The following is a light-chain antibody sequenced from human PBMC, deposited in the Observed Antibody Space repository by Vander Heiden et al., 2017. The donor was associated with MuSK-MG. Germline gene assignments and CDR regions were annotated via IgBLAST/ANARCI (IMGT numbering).Light chain of an antibody. V-gene: IGLV2-23*02. CDR2: VVS. Sequence: SALTQPASVSGSPGPSITISCTGTSSDVGSYNLVSWYQQHPGKAPKLWCVVVSKRPSGVSNRFAGSKAGKKESLTTYGLQAEDEAYDDGCSYAGRSTYDGFGGGTKLTGL. CDR3: CSYAGRSTYDG. CDR1: SSDVGSYNL. J-gene: IGLJ2*01.